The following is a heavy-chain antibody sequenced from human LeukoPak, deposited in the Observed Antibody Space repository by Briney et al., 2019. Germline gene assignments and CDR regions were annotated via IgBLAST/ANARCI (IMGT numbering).Heavy chain of an antibody. D-gene: IGHD3-9*01. V-gene: IGHV4-34*01. CDR1: GGSFSGYY. CDR2: INHSGST. J-gene: IGHJ4*02. Sequence: SETLSLTCAVYGGSFSGYYWSWIRQPPGKGLEWIGEINHSGSTNYNPSLKSRVTISVDTSKNQFSLKLSSVTAANTAVYYCARGRGYRYDDYGGQGTLVTVSS. CDR3: ARGRGYRYDDY.